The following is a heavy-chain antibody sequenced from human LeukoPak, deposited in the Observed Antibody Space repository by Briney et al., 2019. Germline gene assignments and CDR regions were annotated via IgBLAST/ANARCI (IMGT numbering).Heavy chain of an antibody. D-gene: IGHD2-2*01. CDR1: GGSISNYY. Sequence: PSETLSLTCTVSGGSISNYYWSWLRQPPGKGLEWIGYIYYSGSTNYNPSLKSRVTISVDTSKNQFSLKLSSVTAADTAVYYCAGGPYQLLYWFDPWGQGTLVTVSS. CDR3: AGGPYQLLYWFDP. CDR2: IYYSGST. J-gene: IGHJ5*02. V-gene: IGHV4-59*01.